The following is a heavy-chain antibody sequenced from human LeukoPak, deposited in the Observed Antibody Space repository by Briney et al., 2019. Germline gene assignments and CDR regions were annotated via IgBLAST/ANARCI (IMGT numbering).Heavy chain of an antibody. Sequence: GGSLRLSCAASGFTVSSNYMSWVRQAPGKGLEWVSVIYSGGSTYYADSVKGRFTISRHNSKNTLYLQMNSLRAEDTAVYYCARGPGYYYYYGMDVWGQGTTVTVSS. V-gene: IGHV3-53*04. J-gene: IGHJ6*02. CDR3: ARGPGYYYYYGMDV. CDR1: GFTVSSNY. D-gene: IGHD1-1*01. CDR2: IYSGGST.